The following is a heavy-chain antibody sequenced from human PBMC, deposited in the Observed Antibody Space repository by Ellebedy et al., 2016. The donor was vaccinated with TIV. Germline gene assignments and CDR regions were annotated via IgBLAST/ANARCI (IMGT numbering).Heavy chain of an antibody. J-gene: IGHJ4*02. CDR1: GYTFTSYD. D-gene: IGHD2-15*01. CDR3: ARGIRMPSDY. V-gene: IGHV1-8*01. CDR2: MNPDSGNT. Sequence: AASVKVSCKASGYTFTSYDINWVRQATGQGLEWMGWMNPDSGNTAYAQKFLGRVSMTRNTSISTAYLELSNLRSDDTAVYYCARGIRMPSDYWGQGTLVTVSS.